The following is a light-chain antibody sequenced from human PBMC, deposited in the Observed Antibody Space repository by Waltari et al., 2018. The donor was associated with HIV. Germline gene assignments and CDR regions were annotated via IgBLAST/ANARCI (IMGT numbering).Light chain of an antibody. CDR3: QQSYTTRWT. J-gene: IGKJ1*01. CDR1: QRINNF. Sequence: DIQMTQSPSSLSASVGDRVTITCRASQRINNFLNWYQQKPGKAPHLLIYDASRLHSGVPSRFSGSGSGTDFTLTVHSLQPEDFATYFCQQSYTTRWTFGLGTKVEMK. V-gene: IGKV1-39*01. CDR2: DAS.